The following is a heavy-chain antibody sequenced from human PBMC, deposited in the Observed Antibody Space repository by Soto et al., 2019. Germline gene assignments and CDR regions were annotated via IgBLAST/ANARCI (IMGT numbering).Heavy chain of an antibody. V-gene: IGHV1-18*01. CDR3: ARGFLEWLSPSFDY. D-gene: IGHD3-3*01. CDR1: GYTFTSYG. J-gene: IGHJ4*02. CDR2: ISAYNGNA. Sequence: GASGKVSCKASGYTFTSYGISWGGPAPGQGPEWMGWISAYNGNANYAQKLQGRVTMTTDTSTSTAYMELRSLRSDDTAVYYCARGFLEWLSPSFDYWGQGTLVTVSS.